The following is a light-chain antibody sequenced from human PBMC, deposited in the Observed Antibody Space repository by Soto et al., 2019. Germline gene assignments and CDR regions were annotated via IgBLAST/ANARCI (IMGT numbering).Light chain of an antibody. CDR2: HVS. J-gene: IGLJ1*01. V-gene: IGLV2-11*01. CDR1: SSDVGAYNY. Sequence: QSALTQPRSVSGSPGQSVTISCTGTSSDVGAYNYVSWYQQHPGKAPKLMIYHVSKRPSGVPDRFSGPKSGNAASLTISGLQAEDEADYYCCTDAGTYKVFGTGTKVTVL. CDR3: CTDAGTYKV.